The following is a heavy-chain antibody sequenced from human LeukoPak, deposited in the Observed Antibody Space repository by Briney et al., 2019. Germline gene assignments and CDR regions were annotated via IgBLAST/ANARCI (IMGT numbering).Heavy chain of an antibody. V-gene: IGHV3-48*02. CDR1: GFTFSTYN. D-gene: IGHD1-26*01. Sequence: GGSLRLSCAASGFTFSTYNMNWVRQAPGKGLEWVSYISTDSDSIYYADSEKGRFTISRDNAKNSLYLQMNSLRDEDTAVYYCAIDAWDLPLDAFDIWGQGTMVTVSS. CDR2: ISTDSDSI. CDR3: AIDAWDLPLDAFDI. J-gene: IGHJ3*02.